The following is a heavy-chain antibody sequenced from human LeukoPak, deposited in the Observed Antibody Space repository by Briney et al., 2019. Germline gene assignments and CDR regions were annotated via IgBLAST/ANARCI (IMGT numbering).Heavy chain of an antibody. J-gene: IGHJ3*02. D-gene: IGHD2-15*01. V-gene: IGHV3-33*01. CDR1: GFTFSSYG. CDR3: ARQSPTYCSGGSCRPDAFDI. Sequence: GRSLRLSCAASGFTFSSYGMHWVRQAPGKGLEWVAVIWYDGSNKYYADSVKGRFTISRDNSKNTLYLQMNSLRAEDTAVYYCARQSPTYCSGGSCRPDAFDIWGQGTMVTVSS. CDR2: IWYDGSNK.